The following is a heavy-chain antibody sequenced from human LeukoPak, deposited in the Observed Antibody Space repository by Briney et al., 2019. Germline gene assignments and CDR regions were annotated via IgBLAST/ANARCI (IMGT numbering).Heavy chain of an antibody. D-gene: IGHD5-24*01. CDR1: GFTFSNAW. CDR3: ARDRTGHNPGDC. J-gene: IGHJ4*02. CDR2: INKDGSER. Sequence: GGSLRLSCAASGFTFSNAWMTWVRQAPGKGLEWVGNINKDGSERNYGDSVGRFTISRDNVKSLLFLQMNSLRAEDTAVYYCARDRTGHNPGDCWGQGTLVTVSA. V-gene: IGHV3-7*03.